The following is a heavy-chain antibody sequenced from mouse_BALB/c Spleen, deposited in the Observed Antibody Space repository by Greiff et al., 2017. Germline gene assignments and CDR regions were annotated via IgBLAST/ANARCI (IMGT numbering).Heavy chain of an antibody. V-gene: IGHV1S81*02. J-gene: IGHJ1*01. CDR2: INPSNGGT. CDR3: TRLRSVWYFDV. CDR1: GYTFTSYY. Sequence: VQLQQPGAELVKPGASVKLSCKASGYTFTSYYMYWVKQRPGQGLEWIGGINPSNGGTNFNEKFKSKATLTVDKSSSTAYMQLSSLTSEDSAVYYCTRLRSVWYFDVWGAGTTVTVSS. D-gene: IGHD1-1*01.